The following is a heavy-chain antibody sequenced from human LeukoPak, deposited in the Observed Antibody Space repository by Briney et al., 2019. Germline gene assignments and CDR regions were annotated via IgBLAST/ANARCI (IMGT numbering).Heavy chain of an antibody. V-gene: IGHV4-34*01. CDR3: GRNGYGYVRYYYGMDV. D-gene: IGHD5-18*01. CDR2: INRSGST. Sequence: SETVCLTCAVYVGTFSGYYCSWIRQPPWKGLEWIGEINRSGSTNYNPSLKSRVTISVDTSKNQFSLKLSSVTAADTAVYYCGRNGYGYVRYYYGMDVWGQGTTVTVSS. CDR1: VGTFSGYY. J-gene: IGHJ6*02.